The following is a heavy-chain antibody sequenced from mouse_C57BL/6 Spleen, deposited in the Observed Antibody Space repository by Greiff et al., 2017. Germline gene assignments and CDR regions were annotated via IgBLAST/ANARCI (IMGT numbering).Heavy chain of an antibody. CDR1: GYTFTSYW. J-gene: IGHJ4*01. V-gene: IGHV1-52*01. D-gene: IGHD1-1*01. CDR2: IDPSDSET. CDR3: AKGSYYGRGAMDY. Sequence: QVQLQQPGAELVRPGSSVKLSCKASGYTFTSYWMHWVKQRPIQGLEWIGNIDPSDSETHYNQKFKDKATLTVDKSSSTAYMQLSSLTSEDSAVYYCAKGSYYGRGAMDYWGQGTSVTVSS.